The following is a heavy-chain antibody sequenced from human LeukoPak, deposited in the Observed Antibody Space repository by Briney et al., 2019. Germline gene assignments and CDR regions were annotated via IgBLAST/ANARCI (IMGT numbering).Heavy chain of an antibody. D-gene: IGHD6-13*01. CDR3: FLSSSLHY. CDR2: IKSKTDGGTT. V-gene: IGHV3-15*01. Sequence: GGSLRLSCAASGFTFSSYAMSWVRQAPGKGLEWVGRIKSKTDGGTTDYAAPVKGRFTISRDDSKNTLYLQMNSLKTEDTAEYYCFLSSSLHYWGQGTLVTVSS. J-gene: IGHJ4*02. CDR1: GFTFSSYA.